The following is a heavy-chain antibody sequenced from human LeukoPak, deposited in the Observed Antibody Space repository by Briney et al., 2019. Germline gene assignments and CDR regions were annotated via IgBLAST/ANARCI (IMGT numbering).Heavy chain of an antibody. V-gene: IGHV4-59*01. Sequence: PSETLSLTCTVSGGSISSYYWSWIRQPPGKGLEWIGYMYYSGSTNYNLSLKSRVTISVDTSKNQFSLKLSSVTAADTAVYYCARVVVAAANPIFDYWGQGTLVTVSS. CDR3: ARVVVAAANPIFDY. J-gene: IGHJ4*02. CDR1: GGSISSYY. D-gene: IGHD6-25*01. CDR2: MYYSGST.